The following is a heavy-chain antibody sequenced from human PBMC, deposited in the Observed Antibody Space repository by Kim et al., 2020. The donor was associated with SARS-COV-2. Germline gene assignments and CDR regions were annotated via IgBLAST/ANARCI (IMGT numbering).Heavy chain of an antibody. CDR2: VWYDGTNK. V-gene: IGHV3-33*01. J-gene: IGHJ4*01. Sequence: GGSLRLSCAASGFTFSSYGMHWVRQAPGKGLEWVAFVWYDGTNKYYADSVKGRFTVSRNTSNLFLQMNSLRVEDTAMYYCARGLPGRAMVRGAKFDYLC. D-gene: IGHD3-10*01. CDR1: GFTFSSYG. CDR3: ARGLPGRAMVRGAKFDY.